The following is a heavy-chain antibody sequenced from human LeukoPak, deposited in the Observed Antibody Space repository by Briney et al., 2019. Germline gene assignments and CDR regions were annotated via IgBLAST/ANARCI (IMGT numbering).Heavy chain of an antibody. CDR2: IYHSGST. D-gene: IGHD6-19*01. Sequence: SETLSLTCAVSGCSISSGGYSWSWIRQPPGKGLEWIGYIYHSGSTYYNPSLKSRVTISVDRSKNQFSLKLSSVTAADTAVYYCARAAEGDYFDYWGQGTLVTVSS. CDR3: ARAAEGDYFDY. J-gene: IGHJ4*02. CDR1: GCSISSGGYS. V-gene: IGHV4-30-2*01.